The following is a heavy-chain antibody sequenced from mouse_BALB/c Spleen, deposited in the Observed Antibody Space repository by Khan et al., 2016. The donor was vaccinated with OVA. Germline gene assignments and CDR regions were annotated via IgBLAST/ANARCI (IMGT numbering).Heavy chain of an antibody. CDR2: IDPENGDT. V-gene: IGHV14-1*02. CDR3: ARRGYGNYWFAY. J-gene: IGHJ3*01. CDR1: GFNIEDYY. Sequence: VQLQQSGAELVRPGALVKLSCKASGFNIEDYYMNWVKQRPEQGLEWIGWIDPENGDTTYDPKFQGKASITADTSSKIAYLQLSSLTSEDTAVYYCARRGYGNYWFAYWGQGTLVTVS. D-gene: IGHD2-1*01.